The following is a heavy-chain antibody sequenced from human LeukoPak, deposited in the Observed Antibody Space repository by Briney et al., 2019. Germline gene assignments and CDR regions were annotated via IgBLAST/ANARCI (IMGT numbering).Heavy chain of an antibody. CDR3: ARARYSSSWYSRGWFDP. CDR1: GGSFSGYY. D-gene: IGHD6-13*01. J-gene: IGHJ5*02. V-gene: IGHV4-34*01. CDR2: INHSGST. Sequence: SETLSLTCAVYGGSFSGYYWSWIRQPPGKGLEWIGEINHSGSTNYNPSLKSRVTTSVDTSKNQFSLKLSSVTAADTAVYYCARARYSSSWYSRGWFDPWGQGTLVTVSS.